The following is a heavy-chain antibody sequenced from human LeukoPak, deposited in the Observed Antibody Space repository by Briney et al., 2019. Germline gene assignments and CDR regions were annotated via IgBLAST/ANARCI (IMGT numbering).Heavy chain of an antibody. V-gene: IGHV4-39*01. CDR1: GGSIRSPSYY. CDR2: IYYSGSTY. J-gene: IGHJ4*02. Sequence: PSETLSLTCTVSGGSIRSPSYYWGWVRRPPGKGLEWIGNIYYSGSTYYYNPSLKSRVTISVDTSKNQFSLKLSSVTAADTAVYYCASVHGDSPFDHWGQGTLVTVSS. D-gene: IGHD4-17*01. CDR3: ASVHGDSPFDH.